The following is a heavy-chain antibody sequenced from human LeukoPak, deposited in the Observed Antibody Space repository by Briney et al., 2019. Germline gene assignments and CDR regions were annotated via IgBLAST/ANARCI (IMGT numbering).Heavy chain of an antibody. D-gene: IGHD2-2*01. CDR1: GGTFSSYA. Sequence: SVKVSCKASGGTFSSYAISWVRQAPGQGLEWMGRIIPILGIANYAQKFQGRVTITADKSTSTAYMELSSLRSEDTAVYYCARWARVVVVPAAITHNYYYYGMDVWGQGTTVTVSS. CDR3: ARWARVVVVPAAITHNYYYYGMDV. J-gene: IGHJ6*02. V-gene: IGHV1-69*04. CDR2: IIPILGIA.